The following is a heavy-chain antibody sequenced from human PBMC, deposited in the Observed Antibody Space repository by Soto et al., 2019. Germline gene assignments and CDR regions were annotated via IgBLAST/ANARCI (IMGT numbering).Heavy chain of an antibody. J-gene: IGHJ4*02. Sequence: GGSQRLSCAASGSHLSSYAMHWVRQAHGKGLEWVAVISYDGSNKYYADAVKGRFTISRDNAKNSLYLQMNSLRDEDTAVYYCARGRSYYYDSSAYDYWGQGTLVTVSS. CDR2: ISYDGSNK. CDR1: GSHLSSYA. D-gene: IGHD3-22*01. CDR3: ARGRSYYYDSSAYDY. V-gene: IGHV3-30-3*01.